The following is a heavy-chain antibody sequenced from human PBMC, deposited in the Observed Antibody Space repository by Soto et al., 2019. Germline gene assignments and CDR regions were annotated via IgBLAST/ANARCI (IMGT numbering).Heavy chain of an antibody. V-gene: IGHV3-53*02. CDR3: ARATEWNALDI. CDR2: ICSSGTK. J-gene: IGHJ3*02. D-gene: IGHD3-3*01. CDR1: GFSVSGDY. Sequence: DVQLVETGGGLIQPGGSLRLSCAASGFSVSGDYMNWVRQGPGKGLEWVSVICSSGTKYYADSVRVRFTIYSDNSENTLFLQMNSLRAEDTAVYYCARATEWNALDIWGQGTMVTVSS.